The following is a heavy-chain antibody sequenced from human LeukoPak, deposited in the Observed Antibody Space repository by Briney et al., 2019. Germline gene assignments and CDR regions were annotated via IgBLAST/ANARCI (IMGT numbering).Heavy chain of an antibody. CDR3: ARWRVAVAGFDY. CDR1: GGSFSGYY. D-gene: IGHD6-19*01. V-gene: IGHV4-34*01. J-gene: IGHJ4*02. Sequence: SETLSLTCAVYGGSFSGYYWSWIRQPPGKGLEWIGEINHSGSTNYNPSLKGRVTISVDTSKNQFSLKLSSVTAADTAVYYCARWRVAVAGFDYWGQGTLVTVSS. CDR2: INHSGST.